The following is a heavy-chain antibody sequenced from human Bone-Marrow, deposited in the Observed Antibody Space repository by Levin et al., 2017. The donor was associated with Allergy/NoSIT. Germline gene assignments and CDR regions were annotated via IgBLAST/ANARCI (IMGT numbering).Heavy chain of an antibody. D-gene: IGHD5-18*01. CDR1: GFTFSSYG. CDR3: AKGPRDGYSYGSYYYGMDG. Sequence: PGGSLRLSCAASGFTFSSYGMHWVRQAPGKGLEWVAVISYDGSNKYYADSVKGRFTISRDNSKNTLYLQMNSLRAEDTAVYYCAKGPRDGYSYGSYYYGMDGWGQGTTVTVSS. V-gene: IGHV3-30*18. CDR2: ISYDGSNK. J-gene: IGHJ6*02.